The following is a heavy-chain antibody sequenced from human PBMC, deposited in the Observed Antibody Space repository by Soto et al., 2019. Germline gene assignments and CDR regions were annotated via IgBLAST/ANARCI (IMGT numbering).Heavy chain of an antibody. CDR3: ARHRTAMDV. CDR1: GYSFISYR. V-gene: IGHV5-51*01. CDR2: IYPDDSET. Sequence: EVQLVQSGAEVKKSGESLKISCKGSGYSFISYRIAWVRQMPGKGLEWMGIIYPDDSETRYSPSFQGQLTISADKSISTADLQWNSLQASDTAMYYCARHRTAMDVWGQGTTVTVS. J-gene: IGHJ6*02.